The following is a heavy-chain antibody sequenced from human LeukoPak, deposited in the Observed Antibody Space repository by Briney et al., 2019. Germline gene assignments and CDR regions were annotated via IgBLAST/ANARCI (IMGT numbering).Heavy chain of an antibody. CDR2: IYYSGST. Sequence: PSQTLSLTCTVSGGSVSSGSYYWSWIRQPPGKGLEWIGYIYYSGSTNYNPSLKSRVTISVDTSKNQFSLKLSSVTAADTAVYYCARDPVGATFVDYWGQGTLVTVSS. D-gene: IGHD1-26*01. CDR1: GGSVSSGSYY. V-gene: IGHV4-61*01. J-gene: IGHJ4*02. CDR3: ARDPVGATFVDY.